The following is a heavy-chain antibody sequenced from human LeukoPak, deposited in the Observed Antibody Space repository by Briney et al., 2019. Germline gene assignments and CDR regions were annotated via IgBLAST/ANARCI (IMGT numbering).Heavy chain of an antibody. J-gene: IGHJ3*02. CDR1: GFTFSSYA. CDR2: ISSSSSYI. CDR3: AREVAAADRGLDAFDI. D-gene: IGHD6-13*01. V-gene: IGHV3-21*01. Sequence: PGGSLRLSCAASGFTFSSYAMSWVRQAPGKGLEWVSSISSSSSYIYYADSVKGRFTISRDNAKNSLYLQMNSLRAEDTAVYYCAREVAAADRGLDAFDIWGQGTMVTVSS.